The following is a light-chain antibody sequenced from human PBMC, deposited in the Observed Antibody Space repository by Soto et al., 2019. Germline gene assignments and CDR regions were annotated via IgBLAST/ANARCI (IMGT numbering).Light chain of an antibody. CDR2: DAS. V-gene: IGKV3-15*01. Sequence: ETVMTQSPATLSVSPGERHTLSCRASQSVSSNLAWYQQKPGQAPRLLIYDASTRATGIPARFSGSGSGTEFTLTISSLQSEDFAVYYCQQYNTWPLTFGPGTKVHIK. J-gene: IGKJ3*01. CDR3: QQYNTWPLT. CDR1: QSVSSN.